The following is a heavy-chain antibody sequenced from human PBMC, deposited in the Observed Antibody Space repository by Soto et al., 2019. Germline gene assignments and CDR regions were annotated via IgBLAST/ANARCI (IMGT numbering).Heavy chain of an antibody. CDR2: ISSSSSYI. J-gene: IGHJ1*01. V-gene: IGHV3-21*01. Sequence: GGSLRLSCAASGFTFSSYSMNWVRQAPGKGLEWVSSISSSSSYIYYADSVKGRFTISRDNAKNSLYLQMNSLRAEDTAVYYCARGDIVVVPAAVEYFQHWGQGTLVTVSS. D-gene: IGHD2-2*01. CDR1: GFTFSSYS. CDR3: ARGDIVVVPAAVEYFQH.